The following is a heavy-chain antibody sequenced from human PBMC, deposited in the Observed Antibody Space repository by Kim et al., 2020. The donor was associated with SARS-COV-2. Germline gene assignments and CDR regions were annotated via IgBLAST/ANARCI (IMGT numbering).Heavy chain of an antibody. J-gene: IGHJ6*02. D-gene: IGHD3-9*01. CDR1: GFTFDDYA. V-gene: IGHV3-9*01. Sequence: GGSLRLSCAASGFTFDDYAMHWVRQAPGKGLEWVSSISWNSGSIGYADSVKGRFTISRDNAKNSLYLQMNSLRAEDTALYYCAKDTAPLLTGYQYYYYYGMDVWGQGTTVTVSS. CDR2: ISWNSGSI. CDR3: AKDTAPLLTGYQYYYYYGMDV.